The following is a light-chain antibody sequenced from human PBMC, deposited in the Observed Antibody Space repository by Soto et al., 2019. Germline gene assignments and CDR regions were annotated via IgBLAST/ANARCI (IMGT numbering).Light chain of an antibody. CDR3: QQYNNRPTLT. V-gene: IGKV3-15*01. CDR2: DTS. CDR1: QSVSSD. Sequence: EIVMTQSPATLSVSLGEGATLSCRASQSVSSDLAWYQQKPGQAPRLLIYDTSTRATGIPARFSGSGSGTEFTLTISSLQSEDFAVYYCQQYNNRPTLTFGQGTKVEIK. J-gene: IGKJ1*01.